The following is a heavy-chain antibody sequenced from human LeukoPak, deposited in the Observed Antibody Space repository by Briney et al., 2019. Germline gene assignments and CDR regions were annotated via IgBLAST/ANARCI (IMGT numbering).Heavy chain of an antibody. V-gene: IGHV4-4*07. J-gene: IGHJ5*02. D-gene: IGHD1-26*01. Sequence: PSETLSLTCTVSGGSISSYYWSWIRQPAGKGLEWIGRIYTSGSTNYNPSLKSRVTMSVDTSKNQFSLKLSSVTAADTAVYYCARLPPRGSYRWFDPWGQGTLVTVSS. CDR1: GGSISSYY. CDR3: ARLPPRGSYRWFDP. CDR2: IYTSGST.